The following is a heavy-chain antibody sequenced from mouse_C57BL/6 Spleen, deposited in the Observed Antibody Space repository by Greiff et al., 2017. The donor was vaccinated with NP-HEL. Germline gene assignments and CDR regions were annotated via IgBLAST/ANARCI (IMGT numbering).Heavy chain of an antibody. J-gene: IGHJ3*01. CDR2: IRLKSDNYAT. CDR3: TGVYYGNYEAY. CDR1: GFTFSNYW. D-gene: IGHD2-1*01. Sequence: EVKVEESGGGLVQPGGSMKLSCVASGFTFSNYWMNWVRQSPEKGLEWVAQIRLKSDNYATHYAESVKGRFTISRDDSKSSVYLQMNNLRAEDTGIYYCTGVYYGNYEAYWGQGTLVTVSA. V-gene: IGHV6-3*01.